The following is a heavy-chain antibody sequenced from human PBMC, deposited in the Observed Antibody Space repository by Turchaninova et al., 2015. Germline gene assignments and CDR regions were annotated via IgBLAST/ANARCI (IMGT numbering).Heavy chain of an antibody. Sequence: VQLLQSGAGVASYGDKSDAKACRAKPTTMEKSWRRQAQGQGLDGRGWCSPGFHAAKDEQKVQGRVTIGADESENTAYMELHSLTFEDKAVYYCARRRVYGDYDNYFDFWGQGTEFTVSS. CDR1: RAKPTTME. J-gene: IGHJ4*02. D-gene: IGHD4-17*01. CDR3: ARRRVYGDYDNYFDF. V-gene: IGHV1-69*01. CDR2: CSPGFHAA.